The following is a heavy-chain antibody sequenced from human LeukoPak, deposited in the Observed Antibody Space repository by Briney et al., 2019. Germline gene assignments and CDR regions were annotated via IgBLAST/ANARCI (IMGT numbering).Heavy chain of an antibody. CDR1: GGTFSSYT. CDR2: IIPILGIA. J-gene: IGHJ6*02. Sequence: SVKVSCKASGGTFSSYTISWVRQAPGQGLEWMGRIIPILGIANYAQKFQGRVTITADKSTSTAYMELSSLRSEDTAVYYCTYCSSTSCYSYYGMDVWCQGTTVTVSS. V-gene: IGHV1-69*02. CDR3: TYCSSTSCYSYYGMDV. D-gene: IGHD2-2*01.